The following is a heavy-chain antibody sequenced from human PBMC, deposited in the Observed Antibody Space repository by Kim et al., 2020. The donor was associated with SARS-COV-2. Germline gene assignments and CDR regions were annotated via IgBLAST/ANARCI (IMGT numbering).Heavy chain of an antibody. CDR2: IIPIFGTA. CDR3: ARDRSWRENIVVVVAATPVWFDP. D-gene: IGHD2-15*01. CDR1: GGTFSSYA. V-gene: IGHV1-69*13. Sequence: SVKVSCKASGGTFSSYAISWVRQAPGQGLEWMGGIIPIFGTANYAQKFQGRVTITADESTSTAYMELSSLRSEDTAVYYCARDRSWRENIVVVVAATPVWFDPWGQGTLVTVSS. J-gene: IGHJ5*02.